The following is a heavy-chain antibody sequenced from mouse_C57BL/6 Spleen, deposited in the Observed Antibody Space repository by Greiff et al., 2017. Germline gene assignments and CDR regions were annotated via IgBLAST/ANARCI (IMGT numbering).Heavy chain of an antibody. V-gene: IGHV1-26*01. CDR1: GYTFTDYY. J-gene: IGHJ4*01. Sequence: EVQLQQSGPELVKPGASVKISCKASGYTFTDYYMNWVKQSHGKSLEWIGDINPNNGGTSYNQKFKGKATLTVDKSSSTAYMELRSLTSEDSAVYYCVGYYGRYAMDYWGQGTSVTVSS. CDR2: INPNNGGT. CDR3: VGYYGRYAMDY. D-gene: IGHD1-1*01.